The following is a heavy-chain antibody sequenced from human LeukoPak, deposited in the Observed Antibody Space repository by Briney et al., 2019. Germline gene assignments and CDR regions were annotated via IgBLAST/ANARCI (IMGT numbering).Heavy chain of an antibody. D-gene: IGHD1-26*01. V-gene: IGHV4-34*01. Sequence: SETLSLTCAVYGGSFSGYYWSWIRQPPGKGLEWIGEINHSGSTNYNPSLKSRVTISVDTSKNQFSLKLSSVAAADTAVYYCARGIGSSQGIWGQGTMVTVSS. CDR3: ARGIGSSQGI. J-gene: IGHJ3*02. CDR1: GGSFSGYY. CDR2: INHSGST.